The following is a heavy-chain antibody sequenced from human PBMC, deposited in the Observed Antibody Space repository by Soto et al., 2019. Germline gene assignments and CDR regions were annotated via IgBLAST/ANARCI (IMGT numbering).Heavy chain of an antibody. CDR3: ARVRDY. CDR2: MYHSGST. J-gene: IGHJ4*02. D-gene: IGHD3-3*01. CDR1: GGSISSGGYS. Sequence: SETLCLTCAVSGGSISSGGYSWSWIRQPPGKGLEWIGYMYHSGSTYYNPSLKSRVTISIDRSKNQFSLKLSSVTAADTAVYYCARVRDYWGQGILVTAPQ. V-gene: IGHV4-30-2*01.